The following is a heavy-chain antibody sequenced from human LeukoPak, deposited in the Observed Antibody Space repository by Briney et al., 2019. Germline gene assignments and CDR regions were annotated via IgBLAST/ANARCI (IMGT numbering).Heavy chain of an antibody. J-gene: IGHJ5*01. CDR2: IGSNGVNK. D-gene: IGHD3-22*01. CDR3: ARANVPDYYDASGYSDWFDP. Sequence: QPGGSLRLSCVASGFTFSSDAIHWVRQAPGKGLEYVSSIGSNGVNKYYANCVQGRFTVYRDNSRSTVYLQMASLTPEDSAIYYCARANVPDYYDASGYSDWFDPWGQGTLVTVST. V-gene: IGHV3-64*01. CDR1: GFTFSSDA.